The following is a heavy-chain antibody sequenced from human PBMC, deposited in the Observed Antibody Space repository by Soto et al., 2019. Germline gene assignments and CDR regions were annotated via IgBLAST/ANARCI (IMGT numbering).Heavy chain of an antibody. D-gene: IGHD3-10*01. CDR3: ARGSMVRGVTPFDI. CDR1: SGSISRGPYY. CDR2: IYYSGSA. Sequence: QVQLQESGPGLVKPSQTLSLTCSVSSGSISRGPYYWSWIRQHPGGGLEWIGYIYYSGSAYYNPSLDSRVTMSIDTSMSHFSLKLISVTAADTAVYYCARGSMVRGVTPFDIWGHGTLVTVSS. V-gene: IGHV4-31*03. J-gene: IGHJ3*02.